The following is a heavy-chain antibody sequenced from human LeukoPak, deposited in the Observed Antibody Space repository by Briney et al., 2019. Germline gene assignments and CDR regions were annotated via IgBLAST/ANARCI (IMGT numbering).Heavy chain of an antibody. CDR2: INHSGST. J-gene: IGHJ4*02. Sequence: SETLSLTCAVYGGSFSGYYWSWIRQPPGKGLEWIGEINHSGSTNYNPSLKSRVTISVDTSKNQFSLKLSSVTAADTAVYYCARQWLTPGRGGFDYWGQGTLVTVSS. D-gene: IGHD5-18*01. CDR3: ARQWLTPGRGGFDY. V-gene: IGHV4-34*01. CDR1: GGSFSGYY.